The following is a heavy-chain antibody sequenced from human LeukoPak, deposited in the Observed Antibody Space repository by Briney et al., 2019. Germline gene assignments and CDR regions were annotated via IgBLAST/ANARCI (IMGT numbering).Heavy chain of an antibody. CDR1: GFTFSSYE. D-gene: IGHD5-24*01. CDR3: ARSRGWLQSHPLGY. Sequence: LRLSCAASGFTFSSYEMNWIRQPPGKGLEWIGEIHHSGSTNYNPSLKSRVTISVDTSKNQFSLKLSSVTAADTAVYYCARSRGWLQSHPLGYWGQGTLVTVSS. CDR2: IHHSGST. J-gene: IGHJ4*02. V-gene: IGHV4-34*01.